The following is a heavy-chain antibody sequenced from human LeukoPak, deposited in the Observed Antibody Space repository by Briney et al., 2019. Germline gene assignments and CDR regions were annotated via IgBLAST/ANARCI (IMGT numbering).Heavy chain of an antibody. CDR3: ARHRPRRYCSSTSCSIGNPFDY. Sequence: SETLSLTCTVSGGSISSYYWSWIRQSPGKGLEWIGEINHSGSTNYNPSLKSRVTISVDTSKNQFSLKLSSVTAADTAVYYCARHRPRRYCSSTSCSIGNPFDYWGQGPRSPSPQ. CDR2: INHSGST. V-gene: IGHV4-34*01. CDR1: GGSISSYY. D-gene: IGHD2-2*01. J-gene: IGHJ4*02.